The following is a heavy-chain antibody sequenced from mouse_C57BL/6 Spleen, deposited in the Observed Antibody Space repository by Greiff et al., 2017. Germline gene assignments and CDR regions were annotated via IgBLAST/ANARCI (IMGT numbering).Heavy chain of an antibody. CDR2: IDPSDSYT. CDR1: GYTFTSYW. D-gene: IGHD1-1*02. Sequence: QVQLQQSGAELVKPGASVKLSCKASGYTFTSYWMQWVKQRPGQGLEWIGEIDPSDSYTNYNQKFKGKATLTVDTSSSTAYMQLSSLTSEDSAVYYCARGGGNYAMDYWGQGTSVTVSS. CDR3: ARGGGNYAMDY. J-gene: IGHJ4*01. V-gene: IGHV1-50*01.